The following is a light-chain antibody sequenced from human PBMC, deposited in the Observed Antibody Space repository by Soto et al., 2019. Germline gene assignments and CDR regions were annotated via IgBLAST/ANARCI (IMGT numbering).Light chain of an antibody. CDR3: MQALQTPIT. CDR1: QSLLHSNGYNY. J-gene: IGKJ5*01. CDR2: LGS. Sequence: DIVMTQSPLSLPVTPGEPASISCRSSQSLLHSNGYNYLDWYLQKPGQSPQVLIYLGSNRASGVPDRFSGSGSGTDFTLKIRRVEAEDVGVYYCMQALQTPITFGQGTRLEIK. V-gene: IGKV2-28*01.